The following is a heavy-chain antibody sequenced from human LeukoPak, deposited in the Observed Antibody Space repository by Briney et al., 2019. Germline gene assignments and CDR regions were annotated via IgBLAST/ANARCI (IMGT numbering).Heavy chain of an antibody. Sequence: GGSLRLSCAASGFTFSSYAMSWVRQAPGKGLEWVSTVSGSGGVTYYPDSVRGRFTISRDNSKNTLHLQMDSLRAEDTAIYYCAKWPEGATPKFHYWGQGTLVTVSS. D-gene: IGHD1-26*01. V-gene: IGHV3-23*01. J-gene: IGHJ4*02. CDR3: AKWPEGATPKFHY. CDR2: VSGSGGVT. CDR1: GFTFSSYA.